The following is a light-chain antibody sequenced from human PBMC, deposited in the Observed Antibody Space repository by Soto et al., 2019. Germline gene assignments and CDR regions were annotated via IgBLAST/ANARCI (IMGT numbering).Light chain of an antibody. Sequence: EIMMTQSPATLSVSPGVRATLSCRASQSVGSNLAWYQQRPGQAPRIFIYGASTRATGIPARFSGSGSGTEFTLTISSLQSEDVAVYYCQQYNNWPPAFGQGTKVEIK. CDR3: QQYNNWPPA. CDR2: GAS. J-gene: IGKJ1*01. CDR1: QSVGSN. V-gene: IGKV3-15*01.